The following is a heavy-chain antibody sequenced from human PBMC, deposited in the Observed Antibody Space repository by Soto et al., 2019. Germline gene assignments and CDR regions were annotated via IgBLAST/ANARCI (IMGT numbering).Heavy chain of an antibody. Sequence: EVQLLESGGGLEQPGGSLRLSCAASGFTFTSYAMGWVRQAPGKGLEWVSSISGGADITNYADSVKGRFTISRDNSRDTLYLQMNSLRVEDTALYYCARLPIMTTVIHYLDNWGQGALVTVSS. CDR3: ARLPIMTTVIHYLDN. D-gene: IGHD1-1*01. CDR2: ISGGADIT. V-gene: IGHV3-23*01. J-gene: IGHJ4*02. CDR1: GFTFTSYA.